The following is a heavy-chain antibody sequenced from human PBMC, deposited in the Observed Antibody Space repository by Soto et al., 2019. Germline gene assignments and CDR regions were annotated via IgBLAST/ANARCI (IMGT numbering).Heavy chain of an antibody. CDR1: GYRFTSLY. CDR3: AREGALKPFSS. J-gene: IGHJ5*02. CDR2: MEPSTGRT. V-gene: IGHV1-8*01. Sequence: GASVKVSCKASGYRFTSLYINWVRQTAGQGLEWMGWMEPSTGRTGYAQKFQGRVTMTRDTSINTAYMELTTLTPDDTAFYYCAREGALKPFSSWGQGALVTVSS.